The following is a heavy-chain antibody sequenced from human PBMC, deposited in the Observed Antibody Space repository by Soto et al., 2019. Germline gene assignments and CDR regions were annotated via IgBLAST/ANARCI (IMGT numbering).Heavy chain of an antibody. J-gene: IGHJ6*02. Sequence: QVQLVQSGAEVKKPGASVKVSCKASGYTFNSYDINWVRQATGQGLEWMGWMNPNSGNTGYAQKFQGRVTMTRNTSISTAYMELSSLRSEDTAVYYCARPNDAYPILYGMDVWGQGTTVTVSS. CDR3: ARPNDAYPILYGMDV. CDR2: MNPNSGNT. D-gene: IGHD1-1*01. CDR1: GYTFNSYD. V-gene: IGHV1-8*01.